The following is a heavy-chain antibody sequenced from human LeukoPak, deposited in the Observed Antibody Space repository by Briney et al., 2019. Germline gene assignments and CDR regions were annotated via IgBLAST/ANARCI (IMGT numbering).Heavy chain of an antibody. J-gene: IGHJ3*01. V-gene: IGHV3-7*01. Sequence: PGGSLRLSCAASGFTFSSYWMSWVRQAPGKGLEWVANIKQDGKEKYYVDSVKGRFTISRDNAKNSLFLQMNSLRADDPAVYYCARGWGDCSSVSCYTGGDVFDVWGQGTLVTVSS. CDR2: IKQDGKEK. CDR3: ARGWGDCSSVSCYTGGDVFDV. D-gene: IGHD2-2*02. CDR1: GFTFSSYW.